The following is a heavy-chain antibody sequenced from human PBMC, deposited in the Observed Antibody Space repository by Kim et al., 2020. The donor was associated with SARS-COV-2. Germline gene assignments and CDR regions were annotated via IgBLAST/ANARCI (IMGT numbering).Heavy chain of an antibody. CDR3: ARDRGCTS. CDR2: SSYI. J-gene: IGHJ4*02. D-gene: IGHD2-2*01. Sequence: SSYIYYADSVKGRFTISRDNAKNSLYLQMNSLRAEDTAVYYCARDRGCTSWGQGTLVTVSS. V-gene: IGHV3-21*01.